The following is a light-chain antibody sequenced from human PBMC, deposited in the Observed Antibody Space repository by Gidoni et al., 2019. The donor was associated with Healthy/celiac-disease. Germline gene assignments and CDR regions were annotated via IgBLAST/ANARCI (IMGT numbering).Light chain of an antibody. CDR3: MQALQTPRYT. V-gene: IGKV2-28*01. CDR2: LGS. J-gene: IGKJ2*01. CDR1: QSLLHSNGYSY. Sequence: DIVMTQSPLSLPVTPGEPASISCRSSQSLLHSNGYSYLDWYLQKPGQSPQLLIYLGSNRASGVPDRFSGSGAGTDFTLKISRVEAEDVGVHYCMQALQTPRYTFGQGTKLEIK.